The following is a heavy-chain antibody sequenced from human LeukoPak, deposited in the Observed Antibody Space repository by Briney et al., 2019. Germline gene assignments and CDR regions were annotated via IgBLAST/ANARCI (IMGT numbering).Heavy chain of an antibody. CDR2: IYYSGST. Sequence: SETLSLTCTVSGGSISSGDYYWSWIRQPPGKGLEWIGYIYYSGSTYYNPSLKGRVTISVDTSKNQFSLKLSSVTAADTAVYYCARDFGAAANWFDPWGQGTLVTVSS. D-gene: IGHD6-13*01. V-gene: IGHV4-30-4*01. CDR3: ARDFGAAANWFDP. CDR1: GGSISSGDYY. J-gene: IGHJ5*02.